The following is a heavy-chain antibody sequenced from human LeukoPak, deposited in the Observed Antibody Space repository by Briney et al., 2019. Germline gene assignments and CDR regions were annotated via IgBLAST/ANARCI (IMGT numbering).Heavy chain of an antibody. CDR1: GLTFSSYS. CDR2: ISSRSSTI. Sequence: GGSLRLSCAASGLTFSSYSMNWVRQAPGKGLEWVSYISSRSSTIYYADSVKGRFTISRDNAKNSLYLQMNSLRAEDTAVYYCAKDRARSGPDAFDIWGQGTMVTVSS. V-gene: IGHV3-48*01. CDR3: AKDRARSGPDAFDI. J-gene: IGHJ3*02.